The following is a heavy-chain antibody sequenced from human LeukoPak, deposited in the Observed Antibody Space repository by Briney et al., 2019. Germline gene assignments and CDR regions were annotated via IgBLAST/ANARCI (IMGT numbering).Heavy chain of an antibody. J-gene: IGHJ3*01. CDR1: GGSISSGGYY. D-gene: IGHD3-9*01. CDR2: IYYSGST. V-gene: IGHV4-31*03. CDR3: TRHLTAVGVFDV. Sequence: SETLSLTCTVSGGSISSGGYYWSWIRQHPGKGLEWIGYIYYSGSTYYNPSLKSRVTISVDTSKNQFSLKLSSVTAADTAVYFCTRHLTAVGVFDVWGLGTLVTVSS.